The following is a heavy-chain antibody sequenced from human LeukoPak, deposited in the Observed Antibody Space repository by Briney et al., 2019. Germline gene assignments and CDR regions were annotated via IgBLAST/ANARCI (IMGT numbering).Heavy chain of an antibody. CDR2: GST. D-gene: IGHD5-18*01. V-gene: IGHV4-4*07. CDR3: ASENRYGYGYYYYYGMDV. J-gene: IGHJ6*02. Sequence: GSTNYNPSLKSRVTMSVDTSKNQFSLKLSSVTAADTAVYYCASENRYGYGYYYYYGMDVWGQGTTVTVSS.